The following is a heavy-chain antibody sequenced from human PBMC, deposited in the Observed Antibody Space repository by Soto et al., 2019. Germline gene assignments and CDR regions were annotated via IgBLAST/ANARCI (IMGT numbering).Heavy chain of an antibody. Sequence: ASVKVSCKVSGYTLTELSMHWVRQAPGKGLEWMGGFDPEDGETIYAQKFQGRVTMTEDTSTDTAYMELSSLRSEDTAVYYCATEARSGYYAHAFDIWGQGTMVTVSS. J-gene: IGHJ3*02. CDR2: FDPEDGET. CDR1: GYTLTELS. V-gene: IGHV1-24*01. D-gene: IGHD3-3*01. CDR3: ATEARSGYYAHAFDI.